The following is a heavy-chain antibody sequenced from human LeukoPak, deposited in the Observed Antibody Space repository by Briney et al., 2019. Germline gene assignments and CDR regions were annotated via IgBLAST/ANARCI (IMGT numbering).Heavy chain of an antibody. J-gene: IGHJ4*02. CDR2: ISSSSSYI. CDR1: GFTFSSDS. CDR3: ARDGIVVVTSA. V-gene: IGHV3-21*01. Sequence: GGSLRLSCAASGFTFSSDSMNWVRQAPGKGLEWVSSISSSSSYIYYADSVKGRFTISRDNAKNSLYLQMNSLRAEDTALYYCARDGIVVVTSAGGQGTLVTVSS. D-gene: IGHD2-21*02.